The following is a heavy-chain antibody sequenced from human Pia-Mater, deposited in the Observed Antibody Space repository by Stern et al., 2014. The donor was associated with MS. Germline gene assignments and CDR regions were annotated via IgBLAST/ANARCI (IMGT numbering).Heavy chain of an antibody. Sequence: VQLVQSGPGLVKPSQALSLTCTVSGGSISRGDYYWSWIRQSPGKGLEYIGHIYNTGITYYNPSLKGRVTISIDTSENQFSVSLGSVTAADTAVYYCVRDVYQTSLYSYNMDVWGQGTTVTVSS. V-gene: IGHV4-30-4*08. CDR2: IYNTGIT. J-gene: IGHJ6*02. CDR1: GGSISRGDYY. D-gene: IGHD2-21*01. CDR3: VRDVYQTSLYSYNMDV.